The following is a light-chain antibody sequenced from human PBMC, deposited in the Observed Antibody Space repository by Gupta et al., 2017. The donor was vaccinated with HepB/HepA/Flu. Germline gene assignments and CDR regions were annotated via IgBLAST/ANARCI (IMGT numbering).Light chain of an antibody. Sequence: EIVLTQSSGTLSLSPGERATLSCRASQSVRSSYLAWYQQKPGQAPRLLIYGASSRATGIPDRFSGSGSGTEFTLTISRREPEDFAVYYCQQYGSSPISFGGGTKVEIK. CDR1: QSVRSSY. CDR2: GAS. V-gene: IGKV3-20*01. J-gene: IGKJ4*01. CDR3: QQYGSSPIS.